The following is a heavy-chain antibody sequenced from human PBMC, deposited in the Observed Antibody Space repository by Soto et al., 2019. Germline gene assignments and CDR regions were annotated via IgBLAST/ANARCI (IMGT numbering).Heavy chain of an antibody. D-gene: IGHD6-19*01. CDR3: ARGGSSGWYLDAFDI. CDR1: GGSISSYY. J-gene: IGHJ3*02. V-gene: IGHV4-59*01. Sequence: SETLSLTCTVSGGSISSYYWSWIRQPPGKGLEWIGYIYYSGSINCNPSLKSRVTISVDTSKNQFSLKLSSVTAADTAVYYCARGGSSGWYLDAFDIWGQGTMVTVSS. CDR2: IYYSGSI.